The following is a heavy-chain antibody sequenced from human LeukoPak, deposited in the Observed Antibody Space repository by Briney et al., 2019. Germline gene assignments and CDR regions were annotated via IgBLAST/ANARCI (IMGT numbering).Heavy chain of an antibody. Sequence: SVKVSCKASGGTFSTYAINWVRQAPGQGLEWMGGIIPIFGTANYAQKFRGRVTISTDESTSTAYMELSSLISEDTAVYYCARVFARGGEISGSYYYYWGQGTLVTVSS. D-gene: IGHD3-10*01. V-gene: IGHV1-69*05. CDR1: GGTFSTYA. J-gene: IGHJ4*02. CDR3: ARVFARGGEISGSYYYY. CDR2: IIPIFGTA.